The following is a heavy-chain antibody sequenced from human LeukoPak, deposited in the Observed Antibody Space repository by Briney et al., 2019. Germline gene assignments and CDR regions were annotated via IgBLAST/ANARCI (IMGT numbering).Heavy chain of an antibody. V-gene: IGHV4-59*01. Sequence: SETLSLTCTVSGGSISSYYWSWIRQPPGKGLEWIGCIYYSGSTNYNPSLKSRVTISVDTSKNQFSLKLSSVTAADTAVYYCARDRPGFGPGGRDAFDIWGQGTMVTVSS. D-gene: IGHD3-16*01. CDR1: GGSISSYY. J-gene: IGHJ3*02. CDR2: IYYSGST. CDR3: ARDRPGFGPGGRDAFDI.